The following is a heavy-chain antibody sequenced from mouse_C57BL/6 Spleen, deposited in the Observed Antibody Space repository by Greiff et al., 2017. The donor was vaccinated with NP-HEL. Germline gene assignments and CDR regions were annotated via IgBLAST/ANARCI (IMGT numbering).Heavy chain of an antibody. CDR2: IDPSDSET. V-gene: IGHV1-52*01. CDR3: ARGSHYYGSSPAYFDV. Sequence: QVQLQQSGAELVRPGSSVKLSCKASGYTFTSSWMHWVKQRPIQGLEWLGNIDPSDSETHYNQKFKDKATLTVDQSSSTAYMQLSSLTSEDSAVYYCARGSHYYGSSPAYFDVWGTGTTVTVSS. CDR1: GYTFTSSW. J-gene: IGHJ1*03. D-gene: IGHD1-1*01.